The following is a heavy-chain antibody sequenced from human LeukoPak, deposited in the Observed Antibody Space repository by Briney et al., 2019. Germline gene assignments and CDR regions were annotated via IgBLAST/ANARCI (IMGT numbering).Heavy chain of an antibody. Sequence: ASVKVSCKSSGYTFTGSYMHWVRQAPGQGLEWMGWIYPNSGGTNYAQKFQGRVTMTRDTSITTAYMELSRLRSDDTAIYYCASVRGYGDYPYDYWGQGTLVTVSS. CDR3: ASVRGYGDYPYDY. CDR1: GYTFTGSY. D-gene: IGHD4-17*01. CDR2: IYPNSGGT. V-gene: IGHV1-2*02. J-gene: IGHJ4*02.